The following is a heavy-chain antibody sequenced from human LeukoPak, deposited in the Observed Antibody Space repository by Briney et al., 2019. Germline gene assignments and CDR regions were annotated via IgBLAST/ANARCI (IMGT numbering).Heavy chain of an antibody. CDR2: MNPNSGNT. Sequence: GASVKVSCKASGYTFTSYDINWVRQATGQGLEWMGWMNPNSGNTGYAQKFQGRVTMTRNTSISTAYMELSSLRSEDTAVYYCARDSGSGWYSYYYYGMDVWGQGTTVTVSS. CDR1: GYTFTSYD. CDR3: ARDSGSGWYSYYYYGMDV. J-gene: IGHJ6*02. V-gene: IGHV1-8*01. D-gene: IGHD6-19*01.